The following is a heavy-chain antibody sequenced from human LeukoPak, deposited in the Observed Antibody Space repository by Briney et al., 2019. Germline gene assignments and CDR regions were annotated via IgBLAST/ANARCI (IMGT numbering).Heavy chain of an antibody. Sequence: SETLSLTCAVSGGSISSGGYYWSWIRQPPGKGLEWIGYIYYSGSTNYNPSLKSRVTISVDTSKNQFSLKLSSVTAADTAVYYCASLVGSDSSSYWYFDLWGRGTLVTVSS. J-gene: IGHJ2*01. CDR2: IYYSGST. D-gene: IGHD6-6*01. CDR3: ASLVGSDSSSYWYFDL. CDR1: GGSISSGGYY. V-gene: IGHV4-61*08.